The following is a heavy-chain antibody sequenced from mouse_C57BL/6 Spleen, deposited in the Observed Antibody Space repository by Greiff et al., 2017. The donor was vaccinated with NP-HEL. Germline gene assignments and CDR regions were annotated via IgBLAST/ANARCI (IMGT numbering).Heavy chain of an antibody. CDR1: GFTFSSYA. CDR3: ARALTAWFAY. J-gene: IGHJ3*01. CDR2: ISDGGSYT. D-gene: IGHD4-1*01. Sequence: EVKLVESGGGLVKPGGSLKLSCAASGFTFSSYAMSWVRQTPEKRLEWVATISDGGSYTYYPDNVKGRFTISRDNAKNNLYLQMSHLKSEDTAMYYCARALTAWFAYWGQGTLVTVSA. V-gene: IGHV5-4*03.